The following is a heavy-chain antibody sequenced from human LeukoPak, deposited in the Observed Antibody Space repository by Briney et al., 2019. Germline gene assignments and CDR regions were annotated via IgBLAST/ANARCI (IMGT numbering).Heavy chain of an antibody. CDR3: ARDGGSYSNFDY. CDR1: GYTFANYG. D-gene: IGHD1-26*01. Sequence: ASVKVSCKASGYTFANYGISWVRQAPGQGLEWMGWISSNNGNTNFAQKLQGRVTMTTDTSTSTAYMELRSLRSDDTAVYYCARDGGSYSNFDYWGQGTLVTVSS. V-gene: IGHV1-18*01. CDR2: ISSNNGNT. J-gene: IGHJ4*02.